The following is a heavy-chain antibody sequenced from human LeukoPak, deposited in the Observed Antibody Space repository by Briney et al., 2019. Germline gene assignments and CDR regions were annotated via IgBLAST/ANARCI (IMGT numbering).Heavy chain of an antibody. CDR1: GGTFTSYA. V-gene: IGHV1-69*13. CDR3: ASCGGDCYGAGSYYYYMDV. Sequence: ASVTVSCTASGGTFTSYAISWVRQAPGRGLEWMGGIIPIFGTANYAQKFQGRVTITADESTSTAYMELSSLRSEDTAVYYCASCGGDCYGAGSYYYYMDVWGKGTTVTVSS. J-gene: IGHJ6*03. CDR2: IIPIFGTA. D-gene: IGHD2-21*01.